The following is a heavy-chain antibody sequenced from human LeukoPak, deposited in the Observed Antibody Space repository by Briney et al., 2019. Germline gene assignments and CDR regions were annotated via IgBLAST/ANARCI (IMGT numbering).Heavy chain of an antibody. CDR2: IIPIFGIA. CDR3: ARVSGSDVSDL. V-gene: IGHV1-69*04. J-gene: IGHJ2*01. CDR1: GGTFSSYA. Sequence: SVKVSCKASGGTFSSYAISWVRPAPGQGLGWMGRIIPIFGIANYAQKFQGRVTITADKSTSTAYMELSSLRSEDTAVYYCARVSGSDVSDLWGRGTLVTVSS. D-gene: IGHD1-26*01.